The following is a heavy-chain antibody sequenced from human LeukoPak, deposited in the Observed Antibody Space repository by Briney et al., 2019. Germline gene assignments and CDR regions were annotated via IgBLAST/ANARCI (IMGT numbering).Heavy chain of an antibody. J-gene: IGHJ6*02. CDR3: AKDVSTAGDSYYFYFGMDV. V-gene: IGHV3-21*01. Sequence: GGSLRLSCAASGFPFSSYAMSWVRQAPGKGLQWVASINSDGSDTYYADSVRGRFTISRDNAKNSFFLQMNSLRVEDTAIYFCAKDVSTAGDSYYFYFGMDVWGRGTTVTVSS. D-gene: IGHD2-21*02. CDR2: INSDGSDT. CDR1: GFPFSSYA.